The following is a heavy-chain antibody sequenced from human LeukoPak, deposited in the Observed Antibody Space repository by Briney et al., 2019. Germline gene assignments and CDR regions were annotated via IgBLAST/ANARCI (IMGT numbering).Heavy chain of an antibody. CDR1: GFTFSSYT. J-gene: IGHJ4*02. Sequence: GGSLRLSCAASGFTFSSYTMHWVRQAPGKGLEYVSAISSNGGSTYYANSVKGRFTISRDNSKNTLYLQMGSLRAEDMAVYYCARWRHSSGYYYDDWGQGALVTVSS. CDR3: ARWRHSSGYYYDD. CDR2: ISSNGGST. D-gene: IGHD3-22*01. V-gene: IGHV3-64*01.